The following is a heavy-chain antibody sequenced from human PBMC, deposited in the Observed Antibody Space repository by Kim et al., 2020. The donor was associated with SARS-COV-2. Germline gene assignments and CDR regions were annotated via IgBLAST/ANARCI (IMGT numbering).Heavy chain of an antibody. CDR2: ISYDGSNK. D-gene: IGHD3-22*01. Sequence: GGSLRLSCAASGFTFSSYAMHWVRQAPGKGLEWVAVISYDGSNKYYVDSVKGRFTISRDNSKNTLYLQMNSLRAEDTAVYYCARVTPARDYDSSGYYKSNPYYYYGMDVWGRGTTAAVSS. CDR3: ARVTPARDYDSSGYYKSNPYYYYGMDV. V-gene: IGHV3-30*04. J-gene: IGHJ6*02. CDR1: GFTFSSYA.